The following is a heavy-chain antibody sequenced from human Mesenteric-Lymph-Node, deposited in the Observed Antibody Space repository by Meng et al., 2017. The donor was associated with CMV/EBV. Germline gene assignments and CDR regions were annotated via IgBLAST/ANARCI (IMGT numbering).Heavy chain of an antibody. V-gene: IGHV4-38-2*02. CDR2: IYHSGST. CDR3: ARYLDYYYYGMDV. Sequence: SETLSLTCTVSGYSISSGYYWGWIRQPPGKGLEWIGSIYHSGSTYYNPSLKSRVTISVDTSKNQFSLKLSSVTAADTAVYYCARYLDYYYYGMDVWGQGTTVTVSS. CDR1: GYSISSGYY. J-gene: IGHJ6*02.